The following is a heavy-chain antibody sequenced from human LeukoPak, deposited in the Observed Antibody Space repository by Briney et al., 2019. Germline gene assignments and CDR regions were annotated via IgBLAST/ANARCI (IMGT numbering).Heavy chain of an antibody. J-gene: IGHJ4*02. CDR2: ISSSSSYI. CDR1: GFTFSSYS. CDR3: ARDGTDYDFWSGYFSY. Sequence: PGGSLRLSCAASGFTFSSYSMNWVRQAPGKGLEWVSSISSSSSYIYYADSVKGRFTIYRDNAKNSLYLQMNSLRAEDTAVYYCARDGTDYDFWSGYFSYWGQGTLVTVSS. D-gene: IGHD3-3*01. V-gene: IGHV3-21*01.